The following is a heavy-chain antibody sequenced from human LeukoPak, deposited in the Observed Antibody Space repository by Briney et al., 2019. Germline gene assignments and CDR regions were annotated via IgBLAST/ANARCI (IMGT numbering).Heavy chain of an antibody. CDR3: AKDRSIAAGDDAFDI. V-gene: IGHV3-23*01. J-gene: IGHJ3*02. CDR2: ISGSGGST. CDR1: GFTFSSYG. Sequence: HSGGSLRLSCAASGFTFSSYGMSWVRQAPGKGLEWVSAISGSGGSTYYADSVKGRFTFSRDNSKNTLYLQMNSLRAEDTAVYYCAKDRSIAAGDDAFDIWGQGTMVTVSS. D-gene: IGHD6-13*01.